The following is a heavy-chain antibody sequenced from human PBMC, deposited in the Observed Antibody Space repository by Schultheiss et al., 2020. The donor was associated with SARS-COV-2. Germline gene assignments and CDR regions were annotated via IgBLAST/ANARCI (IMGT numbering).Heavy chain of an antibody. Sequence: SETLSLTCAVSGGSISSGGYSWSWIRQPPGKGLEWMGYIYHSSSTYYDPSLTSRVAISVDRSKNQFSLKLSSVTAADTAVYYCAREAAMVPHEDHWGQGTLVTVSS. CDR1: GGSISSGGYS. J-gene: IGHJ4*02. CDR2: IYHSSST. CDR3: AREAAMVPHEDH. V-gene: IGHV4-30-2*01. D-gene: IGHD5-18*01.